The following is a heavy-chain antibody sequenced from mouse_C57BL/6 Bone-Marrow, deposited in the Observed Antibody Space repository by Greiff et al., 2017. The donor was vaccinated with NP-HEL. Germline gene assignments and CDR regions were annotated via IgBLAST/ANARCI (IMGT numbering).Heavy chain of an antibody. V-gene: IGHV1-42*01. CDR1: GYSFTGYY. J-gene: IGHJ2*01. CDR3: ARRYYGSSYGYYFDY. CDR2: INPSTGGT. Sequence: EVQLQQSGPELVKPGASVKISCKASGYSFTGYYMNWVKQSPEKSLEWIGEINPSTGGTTYNQKFKAKATLTVDKSSSTAYMQLKSLTSEDSAVYYCARRYYGSSYGYYFDYWGQGTTLTVSS. D-gene: IGHD1-1*01.